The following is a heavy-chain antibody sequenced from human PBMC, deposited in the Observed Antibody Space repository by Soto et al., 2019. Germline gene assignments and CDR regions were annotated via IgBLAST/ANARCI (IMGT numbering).Heavy chain of an antibody. CDR3: ARVGYSGYDADWYFDL. CDR2: IYSGGST. D-gene: IGHD5-12*01. CDR1: GFTVSSNY. J-gene: IGHJ2*01. V-gene: IGHV3-66*01. Sequence: EVQLVESGGGLVQPGGSLRLSCAASGFTVSSNYMSWVRQAPGKGLEWVSVIYSGGSTYYADSVKGRFTISRDNSKNTLYLQMNSLRAEDTAVYYSARVGYSGYDADWYFDLWGRGTLVTVSS.